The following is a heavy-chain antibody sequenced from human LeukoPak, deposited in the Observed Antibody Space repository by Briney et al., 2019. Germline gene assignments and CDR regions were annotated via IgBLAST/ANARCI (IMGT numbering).Heavy chain of an antibody. J-gene: IGHJ4*02. CDR2: INHSGST. CDR1: GGSFSGYY. V-gene: IGHV4-34*01. CDR3: ARRLRWAPFGY. D-gene: IGHD4-23*01. Sequence: PSETLSLTCAVYGGSFSGYYWSWIRQPPGKGLEWIGEINHSGSTNYNPSLKSRVTISVDTSKNQFSLKLSSVTAADTAVYYCARRLRWAPFGYWGQGTLVTVSS.